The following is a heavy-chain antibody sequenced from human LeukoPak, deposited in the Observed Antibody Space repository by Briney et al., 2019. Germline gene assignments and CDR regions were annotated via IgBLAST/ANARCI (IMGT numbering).Heavy chain of an antibody. D-gene: IGHD1-26*01. J-gene: IGHJ3*02. Sequence: STVKVSCKGSGGTFSSYAISWVRQAPGQGLEWMGMSIPIFGTANYAEKFPGRVTITTDESTSTAYMELSSLRSEDTAVYYCARTVVGATTDDAFDIWGQGTMVTVSS. CDR1: GGTFSSYA. CDR2: SIPIFGTA. V-gene: IGHV1-69*05. CDR3: ARTVVGATTDDAFDI.